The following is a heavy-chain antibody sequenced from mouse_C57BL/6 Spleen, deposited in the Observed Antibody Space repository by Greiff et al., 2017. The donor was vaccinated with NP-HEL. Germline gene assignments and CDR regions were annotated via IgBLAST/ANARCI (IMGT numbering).Heavy chain of an antibody. J-gene: IGHJ1*03. CDR3: ARDKTTDWYFDV. CDR1: GFTFSSYA. CDR2: ISDGGSYT. V-gene: IGHV5-4*01. Sequence: EVKLMESGGGLVKPGGSLKLSCAASGFTFSSYAMSWVRQTPEKRLEWVATISDGGSYTYYPDNVKGRFTISRDNAKNNLYLQMSHLKSEDTAMYYCARDKTTDWYFDVWGTGTTVTVSS. D-gene: IGHD1-1*01.